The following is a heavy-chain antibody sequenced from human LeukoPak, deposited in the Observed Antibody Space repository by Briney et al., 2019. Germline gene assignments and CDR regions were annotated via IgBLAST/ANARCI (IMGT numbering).Heavy chain of an antibody. D-gene: IGHD6-6*01. J-gene: IGHJ6*02. V-gene: IGHV3-23*01. CDR1: GFMFSSYA. CDR2: INGNTWTT. Sequence: PGGSLRLSCAASGFMFSSYAMSWVRQAPGKGLEWVSTINGNTWTTYYADSVKGRFTISRDNSKNTLYVQMNSLRVEDTAVYYCAKYGGSSSRYYGMDVWGLGTTVTVSS. CDR3: AKYGGSSSRYYGMDV.